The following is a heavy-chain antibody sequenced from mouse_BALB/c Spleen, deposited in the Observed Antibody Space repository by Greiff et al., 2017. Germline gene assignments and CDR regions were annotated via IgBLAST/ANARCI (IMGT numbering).Heavy chain of an antibody. D-gene: IGHD1-1*01. CDR1: GFNIKDYY. CDR2: IDPENGNT. J-gene: IGHJ3*01. Sequence: EVQLQESGAELVRPGALVKLSCKASGFNIKDYYMHWVKQRPEQGLEWIGWIDPENGNTIYDPKIQGKASITADTSSNTAYLQLSSLTSEDTAVYYCALYYGSSYVGFAYWGQGTLVTVSA. V-gene: IGHV14-1*02. CDR3: ALYYGSSYVGFAY.